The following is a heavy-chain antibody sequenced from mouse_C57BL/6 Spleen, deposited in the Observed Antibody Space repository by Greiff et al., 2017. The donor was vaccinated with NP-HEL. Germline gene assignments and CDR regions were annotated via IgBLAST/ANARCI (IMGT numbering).Heavy chain of an antibody. D-gene: IGHD4-1*02. CDR2: IYPGSGNT. J-gene: IGHJ3*01. CDR1: GYSFTSYY. Sequence: QVQLQQSGPELVKPGASVKISCKASGYSFTSYYIHWVKQRPGQGLEWIGWIYPGSGNTKYNEKFKGKATLTADTSSSTAYMQLSSLTSEDSAVYYCATNWDARGFAYWGQGTLVTVSA. V-gene: IGHV1-66*01. CDR3: ATNWDARGFAY.